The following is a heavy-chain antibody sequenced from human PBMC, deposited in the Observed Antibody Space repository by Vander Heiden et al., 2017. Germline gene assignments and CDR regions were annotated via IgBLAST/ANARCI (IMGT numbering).Heavy chain of an antibody. CDR3: ARHGTYYDFWNPPRGNWFDP. CDR1: GGSISSSSYY. D-gene: IGHD3-3*01. CDR2: IYYSGST. Sequence: QLQLQESGPGLVKPSETLSLTCTVSGGSISSSSYYWGWIRQPPGKGLEWIGIIYYSGSTYYNPSLKSRVTISVDTSKNQFSLKLSSVTAADTAVYYCARHGTYYDFWNPPRGNWFDPWGQGTLVTVSS. V-gene: IGHV4-39*01. J-gene: IGHJ5*02.